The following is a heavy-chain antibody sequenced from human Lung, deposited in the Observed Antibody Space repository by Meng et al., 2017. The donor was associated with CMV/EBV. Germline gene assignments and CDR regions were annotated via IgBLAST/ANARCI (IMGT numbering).Heavy chain of an antibody. D-gene: IGHD2-2*01. J-gene: IGHJ6*02. CDR2: INPNSGGT. CDR1: GYTFTGYY. V-gene: IGHV1-2*02. CDR3: ARDRVPAAFRDYGMDV. Sequence: ASVKVSCKASGYTFTGYYMHWVRQAPGQGLEWMGWINPNSGGTNYAQKFQGRVTMTRDTSISTAYMGLSRLRSDDTAVYYCARDRVPAAFRDYGMDVWGQGTTVXVSS.